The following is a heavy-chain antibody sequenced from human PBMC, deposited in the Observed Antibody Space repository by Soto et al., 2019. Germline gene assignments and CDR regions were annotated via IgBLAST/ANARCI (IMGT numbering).Heavy chain of an antibody. D-gene: IGHD6-13*01. Sequence: QVQLVESGAEVKKPGASVKVSCKASGYTFTSYGIIWVRQAPGQGLEWMGWISAYNGNTNYAQKLQGRVTMTTDTSTNTAYMELRSLRSDDTAVYYCAREEADLYYYGMDVWGQGTTVTVSS. CDR3: AREEADLYYYGMDV. CDR2: ISAYNGNT. V-gene: IGHV1-18*01. CDR1: GYTFTSYG. J-gene: IGHJ6*02.